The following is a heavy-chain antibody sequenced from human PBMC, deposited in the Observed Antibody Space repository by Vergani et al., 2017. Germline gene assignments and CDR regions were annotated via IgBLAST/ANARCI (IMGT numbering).Heavy chain of an antibody. CDR2: ISYDGSNK. CDR3: ARGPDYGGNVPSYYMDV. CDR1: GFTFSSYA. D-gene: IGHD4-23*01. Sequence: QVQLVESGGGVVQPGRSLRLSCAASGFTFSSYAMHWVRQAPGKGLEWVAVISYDGSNKYYADSVKGRFTMSRDNSKNTLYLHMNSLRAEDTAVYYCARGPDYGGNVPSYYMDVWGKGTTVTVSS. J-gene: IGHJ6*03. V-gene: IGHV3-30*04.